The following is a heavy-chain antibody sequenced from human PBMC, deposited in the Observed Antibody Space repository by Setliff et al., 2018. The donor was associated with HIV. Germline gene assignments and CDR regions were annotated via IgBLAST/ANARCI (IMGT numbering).Heavy chain of an antibody. D-gene: IGHD3-3*01. V-gene: IGHV3-15*01. CDR1: ALNFNLAW. CDR3: TTVPRYNFWSGSNAFDP. Sequence: PGGSLRLSCAASALNFNLAWMSWVRQAPGKGLEWVGRIKSKTDGGTTDYAAPVKGRFTILRDDSKKTLYLQVNSLKTEDTAVYYCTTVPRYNFWSGSNAFDPWGQGTLVTVSS. CDR2: IKSKTDGGTT. J-gene: IGHJ5*02.